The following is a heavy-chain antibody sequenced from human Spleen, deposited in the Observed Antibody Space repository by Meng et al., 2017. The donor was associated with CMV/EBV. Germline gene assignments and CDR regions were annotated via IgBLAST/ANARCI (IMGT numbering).Heavy chain of an antibody. D-gene: IGHD2-15*01. CDR3: ARGFCSGGSCLRGAAFDI. CDR2: IKPNSGGT. V-gene: IGHV1-2*02. J-gene: IGHJ3*02. CDR1: GYNFTGYY. Sequence: ASVKVSCKASGYNFTGYYMHWVRQAPGQGLEWMGWIKPNSGGTNYAQKFQGRDTMTRDTSISTAYMELSRLRSDDTAVYYCARGFCSGGSCLRGAAFDIWGQGTMVTVSS.